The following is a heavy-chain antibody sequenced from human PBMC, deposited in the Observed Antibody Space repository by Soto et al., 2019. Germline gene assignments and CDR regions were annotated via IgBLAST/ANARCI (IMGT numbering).Heavy chain of an antibody. CDR2: IYHSGST. J-gene: IGHJ4*02. V-gene: IGHV4-4*02. D-gene: IGHD3-22*01. CDR3: ARDVGYHYDGSPSGQFDF. Sequence: SETLSLTCVVSGNSISTTNWWSWVRQSPGKGLEWIGEIYHSGSTNYNPSLKSRVTISVDKSKNQFSLKLSSVTAADTAVYYCARDVGYHYDGSPSGQFDFWGQGAMVTVSS. CDR1: GNSISTTNW.